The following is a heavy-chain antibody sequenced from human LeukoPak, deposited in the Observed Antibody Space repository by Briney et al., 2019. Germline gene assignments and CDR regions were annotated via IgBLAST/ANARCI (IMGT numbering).Heavy chain of an antibody. Sequence: SVKVSCKASGATLSNYHISWVRQAPGQGLEWMGGILPLFGPANYAQKPQRRVPITTDDSTSTPYMALSSLRSEDTAVYYCARLEGGDYWGXGTLVTVSS. CDR1: GATLSNYH. V-gene: IGHV1-69*05. D-gene: IGHD3-16*01. CDR3: ARLEGGDY. CDR2: ILPLFGPA. J-gene: IGHJ4*02.